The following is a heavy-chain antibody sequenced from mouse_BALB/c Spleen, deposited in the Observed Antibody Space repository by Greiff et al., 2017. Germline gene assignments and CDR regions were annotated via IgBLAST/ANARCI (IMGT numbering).Heavy chain of an antibody. D-gene: IGHD3-3*01. V-gene: IGHV2-6-7*01. Sequence: VQRVESGPGLVAPSQSLSITCTVSGFSLTGYGVNWVRQPPGKGLEWLGMIWGDGSTDYNSALKSRLSISKDNSKSQVFLKMNSLQTDDTARYYCARDRGGPYYAMDDWGQGTSVTVSA. CDR1: GFSLTGYG. CDR3: ARDRGGPYYAMDD. CDR2: IWGDGST. J-gene: IGHJ4*01.